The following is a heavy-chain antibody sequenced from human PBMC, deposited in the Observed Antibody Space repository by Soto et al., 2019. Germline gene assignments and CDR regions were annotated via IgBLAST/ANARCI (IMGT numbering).Heavy chain of an antibody. V-gene: IGHV1-2*06. CDR2: INPNSGEV. Sequence: ASVKVSCKASGYTFIGYYIHWVRQAPGQGLEWMGRINPNSGEVTYGETFQGRVTMTRDTSNNTAYMELSRLRSDDTAVYYCARDPRPLRYFDYWGQGTLVTRLL. CDR1: GYTFIGYY. D-gene: IGHD6-6*01. J-gene: IGHJ4*02. CDR3: ARDPRPLRYFDY.